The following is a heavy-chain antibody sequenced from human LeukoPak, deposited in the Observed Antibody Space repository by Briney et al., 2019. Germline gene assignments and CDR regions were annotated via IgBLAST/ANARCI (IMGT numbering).Heavy chain of an antibody. Sequence: PGGSLRLSCAASGFTFSSYSMNWVRQAPGKGLEWVSSISSSSSYIYYADSVKGRFTISRDNAKNSLYLQMNSLRAEDTAVYYCARDGNDYGDSDAFDIWGQGTMVTVSS. CDR2: ISSSSSYI. V-gene: IGHV3-21*01. CDR3: ARDGNDYGDSDAFDI. D-gene: IGHD4-17*01. CDR1: GFTFSSYS. J-gene: IGHJ3*02.